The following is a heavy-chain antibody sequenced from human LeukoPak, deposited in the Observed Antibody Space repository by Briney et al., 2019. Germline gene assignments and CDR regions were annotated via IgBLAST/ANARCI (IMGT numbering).Heavy chain of an antibody. D-gene: IGHD4-17*01. CDR1: GGSISSYY. Sequence: SETLSLTCTVSGGSISSYYWSWIRQPAGKALEWIGRIYTSGSTNYNSSLKSRVTISVDSSTNHFSLRLTSVTAADTAIYYCAAMTTVTMYSYFFDSWGQGTLLTVSS. J-gene: IGHJ4*02. V-gene: IGHV4-4*07. CDR3: AAMTTVTMYSYFFDS. CDR2: IYTSGST.